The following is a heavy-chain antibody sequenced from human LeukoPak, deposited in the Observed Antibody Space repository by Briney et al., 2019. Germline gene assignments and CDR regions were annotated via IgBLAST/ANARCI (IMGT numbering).Heavy chain of an antibody. D-gene: IGHD2-15*01. V-gene: IGHV1-69*05. CDR1: GGTFSSYA. CDR2: IIPIFGTA. Sequence: ASVKVSCKASGGTFSSYAISLVRQAPGQGLEWMGRIIPIFGTANYAQKFQGRVTITTDESTSTAYMELSSLRSEDTAVYYCARRGEQTPQNSQRYCSGGSCYSVGDDWGQGTLVTVSS. J-gene: IGHJ4*02. CDR3: ARRGEQTPQNSQRYCSGGSCYSVGDD.